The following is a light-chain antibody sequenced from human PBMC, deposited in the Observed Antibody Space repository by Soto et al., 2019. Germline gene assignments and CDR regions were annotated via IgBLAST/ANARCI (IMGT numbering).Light chain of an antibody. Sequence: QPVLTQPPSVSGAPGQRVTISCTGSSSNIGAGYDVHWYQHLPGSAPKLLIYVNNNLPSGVPDRFSGSKSGTSASLAITGLQAEDEADYYCQSYDSSLSGSSYVFGTGTKLNVL. CDR2: VNN. J-gene: IGLJ1*01. V-gene: IGLV1-40*01. CDR1: SSNIGAGYD. CDR3: QSYDSSLSGSSYV.